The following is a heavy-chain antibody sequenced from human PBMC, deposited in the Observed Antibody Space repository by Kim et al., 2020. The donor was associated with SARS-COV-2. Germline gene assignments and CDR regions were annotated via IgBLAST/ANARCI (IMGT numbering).Heavy chain of an antibody. J-gene: IGHJ4*02. CDR3: AAIAVAGYYFDY. V-gene: IGHV1-3*01. Sequence: KYSRTFQSRVTITRDTSASTAYMELSSLRSEDTAVYYCAAIAVAGYYFDYWGQGTLVTVSS. D-gene: IGHD6-19*01.